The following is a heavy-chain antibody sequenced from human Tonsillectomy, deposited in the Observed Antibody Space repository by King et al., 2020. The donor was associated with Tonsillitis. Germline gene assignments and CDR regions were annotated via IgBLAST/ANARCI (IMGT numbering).Heavy chain of an antibody. Sequence: TLKESGPVLVKPPETLTLTCTVSGFSLSNPRMGVSWIRQPPGKALEWLAHIFSNDEKSYRTSLKSRLTISKDTSKSQVVLTMANMDPVDTATYYCARIDRFGEPHWGQGTLVTVSS. J-gene: IGHJ4*02. CDR1: GFSLSNPRMG. CDR2: IFSNDEK. V-gene: IGHV2-26*01. D-gene: IGHD3-10*01. CDR3: ARIDRFGEPH.